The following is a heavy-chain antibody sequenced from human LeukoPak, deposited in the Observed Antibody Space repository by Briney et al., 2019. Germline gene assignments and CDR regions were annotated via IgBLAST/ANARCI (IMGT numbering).Heavy chain of an antibody. Sequence: NSSETLSLTCTVSGGSISSNYWSWIRQPPGKGLEWIGYIYYSGSTNYNPSLKSRVTISVDTSKNQFSLKLSSVTAADTAVYYCARQRYSGSYSIDYWGQGTLVTVSS. V-gene: IGHV4-59*08. J-gene: IGHJ4*02. CDR3: ARQRYSGSYSIDY. D-gene: IGHD1-26*01. CDR1: GGSISSNY. CDR2: IYYSGST.